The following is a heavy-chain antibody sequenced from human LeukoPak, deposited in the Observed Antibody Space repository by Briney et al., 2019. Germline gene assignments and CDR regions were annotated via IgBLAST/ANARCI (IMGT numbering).Heavy chain of an antibody. Sequence: GGSLRLSCAASGFTFSDHYMDWVRQAPGKGLEWDGRIRNKPNGYTTEYAASVKGRFTISRDDSRDSLYLQMNSLKTEDTAVYYCARTPRAGMVGYWGQGTLVTVSS. CDR2: IRNKPNGYTT. V-gene: IGHV3-72*01. J-gene: IGHJ4*02. CDR1: GFTFSDHY. CDR3: ARTPRAGMVGY. D-gene: IGHD2-15*01.